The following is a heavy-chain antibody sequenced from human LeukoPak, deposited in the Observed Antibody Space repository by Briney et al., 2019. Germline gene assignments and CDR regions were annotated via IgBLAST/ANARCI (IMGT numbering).Heavy chain of an antibody. V-gene: IGHV4-4*02. Sequence: SETLSLTCAVSGGSISSNNWWSWVRQPPGKGLEWIGEIDHSGSTSYNPSLKSRVTISVDKSKNELSLKLRSVTAADTAVYYCARLLKEDSYGVFDYWGQGTLVTVSS. CDR2: IDHSGST. CDR3: ARLLKEDSYGVFDY. J-gene: IGHJ4*02. CDR1: GGSISSNNW. D-gene: IGHD5-18*01.